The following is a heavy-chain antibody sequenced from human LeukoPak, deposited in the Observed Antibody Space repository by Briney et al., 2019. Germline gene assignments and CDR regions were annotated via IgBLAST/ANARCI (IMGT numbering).Heavy chain of an antibody. CDR1: GFTFSSYA. CDR2: ISYDGSNK. Sequence: GGSLRLSCAASGFTFSSYAMHWVRQAPGKGLEWVAVISYDGSNKYYADSVKGRFTISRDNSKNTLYLQMNSLRAEDTAVYYCASVDPQSRASDYWGQGTLVTVSS. CDR3: ASVDPQSRASDY. V-gene: IGHV3-30-3*01. J-gene: IGHJ4*02. D-gene: IGHD5-12*01.